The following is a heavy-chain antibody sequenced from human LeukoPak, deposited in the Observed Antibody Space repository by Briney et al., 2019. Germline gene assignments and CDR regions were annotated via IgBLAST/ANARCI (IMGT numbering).Heavy chain of an antibody. D-gene: IGHD2-15*01. CDR2: ITGSGAIT. CDR1: GFTFSSYA. V-gene: IGHV3-23*01. CDR3: GKDFMSTGGSVI. Sequence: RGSLRLSCAASGFTFSSYAMSWVRQAPGKGLEWVSVITGSGAITYYADSVKGRVTISMDNSKNTLCLQMNNLRADDTAVYYRGKDFMSTGGSVIGGRGTLVTVSS. J-gene: IGHJ4*02.